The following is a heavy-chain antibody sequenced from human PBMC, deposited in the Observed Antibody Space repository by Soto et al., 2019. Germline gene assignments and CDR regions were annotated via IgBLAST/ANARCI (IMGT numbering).Heavy chain of an antibody. V-gene: IGHV1-8*02. J-gene: IGHJ6*02. CDR2: MNPINGAT. D-gene: IGHD3-10*01. CDR3: ARDLRFGELSAVYYYYGMDV. CDR1: GYDFTAYD. Sequence: ASVKVSCKASGYDFTAYDINWVRQASGQGLEWMGWMNPINGATGTARRFQGRVSLSRNTSISTAYMELSSLRSEDTAVYYCARDLRFGELSAVYYYYGMDVWGQGTTVTVSS.